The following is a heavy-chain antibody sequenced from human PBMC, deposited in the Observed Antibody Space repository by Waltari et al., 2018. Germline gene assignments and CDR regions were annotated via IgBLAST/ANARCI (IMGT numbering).Heavy chain of an antibody. Sequence: QVQLQESGPGLVKPSETLSLTCTVSGGSISSYYWSWIRQPPGKGLEWIGYIYYSGSTNYNPSLKSRVTISVDTSKNQFSLKLSSVTAADTAVYYCATGGWSYIYFDYWGQGTLVTVSS. CDR2: IYYSGST. J-gene: IGHJ4*02. CDR3: ATGGWSYIYFDY. CDR1: GGSISSYY. V-gene: IGHV4-59*01. D-gene: IGHD6-19*01.